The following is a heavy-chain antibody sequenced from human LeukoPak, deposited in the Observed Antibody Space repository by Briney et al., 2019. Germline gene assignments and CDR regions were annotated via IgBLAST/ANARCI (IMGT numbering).Heavy chain of an antibody. J-gene: IGHJ4*02. CDR3: ARGLRLLWFGGYFDY. CDR1: GGSFSGYY. D-gene: IGHD3-10*01. Sequence: PSETLSLTCPVYGGSFSGYYWSWIRQPPGKGLEWIGEINHSGSTNYKPSLKSRVTISVDTSRNQFSLKLSSVTAADTAVYYCARGLRLLWFGGYFDYWGQGTLVTVSS. V-gene: IGHV4-34*01. CDR2: INHSGST.